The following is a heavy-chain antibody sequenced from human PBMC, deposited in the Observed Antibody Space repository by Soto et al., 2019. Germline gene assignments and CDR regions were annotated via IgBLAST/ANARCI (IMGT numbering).Heavy chain of an antibody. CDR1: GGTFSSYA. J-gene: IGHJ6*02. Sequence: ASVKVSCKASGGTFSSYAISWVRQAPGQGLEWMGGIIPIFGAANYAQKFQGRVTITADESTSTAYMELSSLRSEDTAVYYCARGIYGVGYGMDVWGQGTTVTVYS. CDR3: ARGIYGVGYGMDV. V-gene: IGHV1-69*13. CDR2: IIPIFGAA. D-gene: IGHD4-17*01.